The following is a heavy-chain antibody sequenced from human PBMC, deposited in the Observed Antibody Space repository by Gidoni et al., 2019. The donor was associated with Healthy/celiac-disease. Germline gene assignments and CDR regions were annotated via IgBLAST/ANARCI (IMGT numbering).Heavy chain of an antibody. V-gene: IGHV3-23*01. Sequence: GRFTISRDNSKNTLYLQMNSLRAEDTAVYYCAKVVGLAIAAARSWYYFDYWGQGTLVTVSS. J-gene: IGHJ4*02. CDR3: AKVVGLAIAAARSWYYFDY. D-gene: IGHD6-13*01.